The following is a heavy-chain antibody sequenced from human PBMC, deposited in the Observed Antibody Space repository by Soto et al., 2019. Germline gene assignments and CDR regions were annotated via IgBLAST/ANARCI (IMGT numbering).Heavy chain of an antibody. D-gene: IGHD3-22*01. V-gene: IGHV5-51*01. CDR3: ARQAYFYDSSGYYGFDY. CDR1: GYSFTSYW. Sequence: PGESLKISCKASGYSFTSYWISWVRQMPGKGLEWMGIIYPSDSYINYSPSFQGHVTISADKSTTTAYLQWSSLKASDTAMYYCARQAYFYDSSGYYGFDYWGQGTMVTVSS. J-gene: IGHJ4*02. CDR2: IYPSDSYI.